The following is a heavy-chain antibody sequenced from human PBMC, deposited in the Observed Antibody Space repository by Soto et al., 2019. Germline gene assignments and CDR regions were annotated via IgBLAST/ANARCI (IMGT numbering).Heavy chain of an antibody. Sequence: ASVKVSCKASGGTFSTYTITWVRQAPVQGLQWMGRIIPILAIGNYAQKFQGRVTTTADESTSTAYMELSSLRSEDTAVYYCARADKYYYGSGSYYEAWDYYHYGMAVWGQGTTVTVSS. D-gene: IGHD3-10*01. J-gene: IGHJ6*02. CDR3: ARADKYYYGSGSYYEAWDYYHYGMAV. V-gene: IGHV1-69*02. CDR2: IIPILAIG. CDR1: GGTFSTYT.